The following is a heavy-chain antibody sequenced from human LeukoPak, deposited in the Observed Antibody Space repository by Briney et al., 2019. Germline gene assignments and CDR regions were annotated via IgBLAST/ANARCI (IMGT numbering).Heavy chain of an antibody. J-gene: IGHJ6*03. V-gene: IGHV4-39*07. D-gene: IGHD1-1*01. Sequence: SETLSLTCTVSGGSISSSSYYWGWIRQPPGKGLEWIGSIYYSGSTYYNPSLKSRVTISVDTSKNQFSLKLSSVTAADTAVYYCARALSTGTTGPKGSYYYYYYMDVWGKGTTVTVSS. CDR2: IYYSGST. CDR1: GGSISSSSYY. CDR3: ARALSTGTTGPKGSYYYYYYMDV.